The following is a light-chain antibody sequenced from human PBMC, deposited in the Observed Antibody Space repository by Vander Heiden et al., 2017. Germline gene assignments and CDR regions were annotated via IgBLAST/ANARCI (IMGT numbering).Light chain of an antibody. J-gene: IGKJ1*01. CDR1: QSISSY. CDR3: QQSYSTPRK. V-gene: IGKV1-39*01. CDR2: DAS. Sequence: DIQMTQSPSSLSASVGDRVTITCRASQSISSYLNWYQHKPGKAPKVLIYDASSLQSGVPSRFSGSGSGTDFTLTIYSQQPEDFATYYCQQSYSTPRKLGKGTKVKIK.